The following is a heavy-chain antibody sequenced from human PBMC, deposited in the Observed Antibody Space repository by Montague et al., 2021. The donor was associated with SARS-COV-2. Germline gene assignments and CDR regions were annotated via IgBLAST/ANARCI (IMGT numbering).Heavy chain of an antibody. V-gene: IGHV4-59*02. D-gene: IGHD1-14*01. CDR1: GASVSGSD. CDR2: FYSVGST. J-gene: IGHJ3*02. CDR3: ARETMAGDAFDI. Sequence: ETLSLTCTVSGASVSGSDWGWIRQSPGKGLEWIGYFYSVGSTDYNPSLKSRVTISRDTSKNQFSLKVRSVTAADTAVYYCARETMAGDAFDIWGQGTMVTVSS.